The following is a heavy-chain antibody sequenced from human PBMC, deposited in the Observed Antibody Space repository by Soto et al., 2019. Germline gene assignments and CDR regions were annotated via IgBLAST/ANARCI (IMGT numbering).Heavy chain of an antibody. CDR2: IYYSGST. V-gene: IGHV4-61*01. CDR1: GGSVTSGNYF. J-gene: IGHJ4*02. D-gene: IGHD2-21*02. Sequence: ETLSLTCTVSGGSVTSGNYFWNWIRQPPGKGLEWIGHIYYSGSTNYNPSLKSRVSISVDASKNQFSLKLSSVTAADTAIYYCARGPVVTPFVDYWGQGILVTVSS. CDR3: ARGPVVTPFVDY.